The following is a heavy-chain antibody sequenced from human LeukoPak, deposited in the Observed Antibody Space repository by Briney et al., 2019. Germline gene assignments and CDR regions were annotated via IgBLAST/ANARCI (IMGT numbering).Heavy chain of an antibody. V-gene: IGHV3-11*01. J-gene: IGHJ2*01. CDR3: VSKGYCSGGSCYGNWYFDL. D-gene: IGHD2-15*01. CDR2: ISSSGSTI. CDR1: GFTFSDYY. Sequence: PGGSLRLSCAASGFTFSDYYMSWIRQAPGKGLEWVSYISSSGSTIYYADSVEGRFTISRDNAKNSLYLQMNSLRAEDTAVYYCVSKGYCSGGSCYGNWYFDLWGRGTLVTVSS.